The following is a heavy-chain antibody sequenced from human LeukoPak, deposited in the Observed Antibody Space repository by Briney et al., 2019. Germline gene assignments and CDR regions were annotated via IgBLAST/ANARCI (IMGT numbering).Heavy chain of an antibody. CDR3: AKYCSGGGCYSGFDF. CDR2: ISASGFTT. V-gene: IGHV3-23*01. Sequence: GGSLRLSCAASEFTSSSYAMSWVRRAPEKGLEWVSTISASGFTTYYADSVKGRFTISRDNPKNTLFLQMHSLRADGTAVYYCAKYCSGGGCYSGFDFWGQGTLVTVSS. J-gene: IGHJ4*02. D-gene: IGHD2-15*01. CDR1: EFTSSSYA.